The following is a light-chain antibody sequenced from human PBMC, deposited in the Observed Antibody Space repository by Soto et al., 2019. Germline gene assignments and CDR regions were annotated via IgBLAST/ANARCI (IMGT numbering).Light chain of an antibody. CDR1: STDIESYNF. J-gene: IGLJ3*02. CDR3: CSSETDGTLV. CDR2: EVA. V-gene: IGLV2-23*02. Sequence: QSVLTQPASVSGSPGQSITIPCIGSSTDIESYNFVSWYQIHPGKAPKLIIFEVANRPSDVSLRFSGSKSGNTASLTISCLQAEDESDYHCCSSETDGTLVFGGGTKLTGL.